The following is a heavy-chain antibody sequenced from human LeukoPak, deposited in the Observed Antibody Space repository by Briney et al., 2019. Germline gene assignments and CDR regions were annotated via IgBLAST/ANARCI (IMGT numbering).Heavy chain of an antibody. D-gene: IGHD2-2*01. CDR3: AMEKYHLRSNWFYP. J-gene: IGHJ5*02. CDR1: VYSHTELS. V-gene: IGHV1-24*01. Sequence: SVTVSRKVSVYSHTELSIHWVRQAAGKGREGMGSFDPEDGETIYAQKFQGRVTMTEDTYTDTAYMELNSLKSDDTAVYYCAMEKYHLRSNWFYPWGQGTLVTVSS. CDR2: FDPEDGET.